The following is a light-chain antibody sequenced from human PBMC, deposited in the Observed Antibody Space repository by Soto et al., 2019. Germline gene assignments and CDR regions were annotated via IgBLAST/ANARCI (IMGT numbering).Light chain of an antibody. Sequence: DIQMTQAPSSLSASLGDRVTITCRASQSISSYLNWYQQKPGKAPKILIYAASTLQSGVPSRFSGSRSGTDFTLTISSLQPEDFATYYCQESYSTPRWTFGQGTKVDIK. CDR3: QESYSTPRWT. V-gene: IGKV1-39*01. CDR1: QSISSY. CDR2: AAS. J-gene: IGKJ1*01.